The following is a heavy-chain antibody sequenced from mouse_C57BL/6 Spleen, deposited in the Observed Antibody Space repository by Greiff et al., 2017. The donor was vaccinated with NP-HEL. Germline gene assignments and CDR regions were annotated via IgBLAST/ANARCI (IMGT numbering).Heavy chain of an antibody. CDR1: GFSLTSYG. D-gene: IGHD2-3*01. Sequence: VHLVESGPGLVQPSQSLSITCTVSGFSLTSYGVHWVRQSPGKGLEWLGVIWSGGSTDYNAAFISRLSISKDNSKSQVFFKMNSLQADDTAIYYCARKKDGSWYFDVWGTGTTVTVSS. V-gene: IGHV2-2*01. CDR3: ARKKDGSWYFDV. CDR2: IWSGGST. J-gene: IGHJ1*03.